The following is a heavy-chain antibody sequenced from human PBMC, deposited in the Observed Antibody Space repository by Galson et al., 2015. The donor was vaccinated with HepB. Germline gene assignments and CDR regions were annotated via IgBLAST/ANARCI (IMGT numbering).Heavy chain of an antibody. CDR1: GFTFSSYW. CDR2: IKQDGSEK. Sequence: SLRLSCAASGFTFSSYWMSWVRQAPGKGLEWVANIKQDGSEKYYVDSVKGRFTISRDNAKNSLYLQMNSLRAEDTAVYYCARSDYGDYGVVSSPPDYWGQGTLVTVSS. CDR3: ARSDYGDYGVVSSPPDY. D-gene: IGHD4-17*01. J-gene: IGHJ4*02. V-gene: IGHV3-7*03.